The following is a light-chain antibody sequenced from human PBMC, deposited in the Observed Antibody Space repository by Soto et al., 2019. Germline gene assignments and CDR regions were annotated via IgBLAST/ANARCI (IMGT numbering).Light chain of an antibody. Sequence: AIWMTQSPSSFSASIGDRVTITCRASQGIGSYLAWYQQKPGKAPKLLVYAASTLQSGVPSRFSGSGYGTDFTLTITSLQSEDLATYYCQHYYTYPSWTFGQGTKVEIK. CDR3: QHYYTYPSWT. J-gene: IGKJ1*01. V-gene: IGKV1-8*01. CDR1: QGIGSY. CDR2: AAS.